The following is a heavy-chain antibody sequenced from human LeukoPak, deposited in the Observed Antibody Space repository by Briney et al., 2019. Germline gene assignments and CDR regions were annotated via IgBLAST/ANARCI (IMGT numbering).Heavy chain of an antibody. Sequence: GGSLRLSCTASGFTFGAYAMSWVRQAPGKGLEWVGFIRSKAYGGTTEYAASVKGRFTISRDDSKSIAYLQMNSLKTEDTAVYYCTRDRVGATEFDYCGQGTLVTVSS. CDR2: IRSKAYGGTT. CDR1: GFTFGAYA. J-gene: IGHJ4*02. CDR3: TRDRVGATEFDY. V-gene: IGHV3-49*04. D-gene: IGHD1-26*01.